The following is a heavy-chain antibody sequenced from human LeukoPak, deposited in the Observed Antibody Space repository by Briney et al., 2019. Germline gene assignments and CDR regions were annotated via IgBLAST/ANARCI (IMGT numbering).Heavy chain of an antibody. CDR3: ARGALDAATPFDS. D-gene: IGHD2-15*01. J-gene: IGHJ5*01. V-gene: IGHV3-66*01. Sequence: PGGSLRLSCAASGFTVSTNYMSWVRQAPGKGLEWVSVIYSGDSTYYADSVKGRFTISRDNSKNTLYLQMNSLRAGDTAVYYCARGALDAATPFDSWGQGTLVTVSS. CDR1: GFTVSTNY. CDR2: IYSGDST.